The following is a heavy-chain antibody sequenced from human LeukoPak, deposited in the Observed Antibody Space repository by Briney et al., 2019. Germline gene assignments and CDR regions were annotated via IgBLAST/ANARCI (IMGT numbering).Heavy chain of an antibody. J-gene: IGHJ4*02. CDR3: ARDFYCSRTSCYAPSFDY. CDR2: ISSITSTI. CDR1: GFTFSTYS. Sequence: GGSLRLSCAASGFTFSTYSMNWVRQAPGKGLEWVSYISSITSTIYYADSVKGRFTISRDNAKNSLYLQMNSLRDEDTAVYYCARDFYCSRTSCYAPSFDYWGQGTLVTVSS. D-gene: IGHD2-2*01. V-gene: IGHV3-48*02.